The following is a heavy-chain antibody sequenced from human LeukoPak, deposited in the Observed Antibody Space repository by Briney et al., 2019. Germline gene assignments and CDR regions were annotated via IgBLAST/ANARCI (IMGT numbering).Heavy chain of an antibody. D-gene: IGHD6-19*01. V-gene: IGHV3-20*04. J-gene: IGHJ5*02. CDR2: INWNGGST. Sequence: GGSLRLSCAASGFTFDDYGMSWVRQAPGKGLEWVSGINWNGGSTGYADSVKGRFTISRDNSKNTLYLQMNSLRAEDTAVYYCAKGTLSSGWYDNWFDPWGQGTLVTVSS. CDR3: AKGTLSSGWYDNWFDP. CDR1: GFTFDDYG.